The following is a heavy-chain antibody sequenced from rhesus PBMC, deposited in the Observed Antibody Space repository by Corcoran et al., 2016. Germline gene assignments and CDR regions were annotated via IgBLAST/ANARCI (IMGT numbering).Heavy chain of an antibody. V-gene: IGHV4-80*01. CDR3: ARLTTLYYFYY. CDR1: GASISSYW. CDR2: INGNSGNP. J-gene: IGHJ4*01. D-gene: IGHD4-11*01. Sequence: QVQLQESGPGLVKPSETLSLTCAVSGASISSYWWSWIRQPPGKGLEWIGEINGNSGNPHYHPPLQSRVTISRDASKNQFSLKLSSVTAADTSVYYCARLTTLYYFYYWGQGVLVTVSS.